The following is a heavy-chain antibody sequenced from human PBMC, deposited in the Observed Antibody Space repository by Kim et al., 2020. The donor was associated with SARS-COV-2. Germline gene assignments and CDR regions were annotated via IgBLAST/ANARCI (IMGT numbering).Heavy chain of an antibody. CDR2: ISGGEGST. V-gene: IGHV3-23*01. J-gene: IGHJ4*02. Sequence: GGSLRLSCAASGFTFSSYAMSWVRQAPGKGLEWVSAISGGEGSTYYADSVKGRFTISRDNSKNTLYLQMNSMRAEDTAVYYCAKRPILTVTTGHFDFLGQGTLVTVSS. D-gene: IGHD4-17*01. CDR1: GFTFSSYA. CDR3: AKRPILTVTTGHFDF.